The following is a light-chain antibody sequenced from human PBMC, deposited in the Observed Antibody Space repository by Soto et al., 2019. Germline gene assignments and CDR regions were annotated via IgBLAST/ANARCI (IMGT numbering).Light chain of an antibody. CDR1: QSVTSSY. CDR3: QQYASSPWT. J-gene: IGKJ1*01. V-gene: IGKV3-20*01. Sequence: EIVLTQSPGTLSLSPGGRATLSCRASQSVTSSYLAWYQQKPGQAPRLLIYAASSRATGIPDRLSGSGSGTDFTLTISRLEPEDSAVYYCQQYASSPWTFGQGTKVEIK. CDR2: AAS.